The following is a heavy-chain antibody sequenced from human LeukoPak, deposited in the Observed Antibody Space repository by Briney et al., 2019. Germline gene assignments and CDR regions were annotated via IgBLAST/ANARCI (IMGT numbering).Heavy chain of an antibody. CDR3: AKAEITMIVTP. V-gene: IGHV3-23*01. CDR2: ISGSGGST. J-gene: IGHJ5*02. D-gene: IGHD3-22*01. Sequence: GGSLRLSCAASGFTVSSNYMSWVRQAPGKGLEWVSAISGSGGSTYHADSVKGRFTISRDNSKNTLYLQMNSLRAEDTAVYYCAKAEITMIVTPWGQGTLVTVSS. CDR1: GFTVSSNY.